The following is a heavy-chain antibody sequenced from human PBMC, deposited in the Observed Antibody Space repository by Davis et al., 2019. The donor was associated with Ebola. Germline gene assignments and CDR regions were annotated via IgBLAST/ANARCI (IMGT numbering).Heavy chain of an antibody. CDR3: AREGYYDSSGVIDY. J-gene: IGHJ4*02. D-gene: IGHD3-22*01. V-gene: IGHV4-4*07. Sequence: PSETLSLTCTVSGGSISSYYWSWIRQPAGKGLEWIGRIYTSGSTNYNPSLKSRVTMSVDTSKNQFSLKLSSVTAADTAVYYCAREGYYDSSGVIDYWGQGTLVTVSS. CDR2: IYTSGST. CDR1: GGSISSYY.